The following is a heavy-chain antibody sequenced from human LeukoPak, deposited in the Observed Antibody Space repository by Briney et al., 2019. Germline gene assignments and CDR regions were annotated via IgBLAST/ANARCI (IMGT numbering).Heavy chain of an antibody. CDR2: ISNDNDHT. J-gene: IGHJ4*02. CDR1: GYTFTNYG. V-gene: IGHV1-18*01. CDR3: ARGFPPRRNYDTSGYYSYHFDY. Sequence: ASVKVACKASGYTFTNYGISWVRQAPGQGLEWMGWISNDNDHTNYAEKLQGRVTMTTDTSTSTVYMELRSLRYDDTAVYYCARGFPPRRNYDTSGYYSYHFDYWGQGTLVTVSS. D-gene: IGHD3-22*01.